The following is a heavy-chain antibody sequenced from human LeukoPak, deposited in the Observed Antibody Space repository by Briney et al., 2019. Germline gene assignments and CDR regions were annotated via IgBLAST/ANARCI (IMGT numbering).Heavy chain of an antibody. Sequence: ASVKVSCKASGYTFTSYAMHWVRQAPGQRLEWMGWINAGNGNTNYAQKLQGRVTMTTDTSTSTAYMELRSLRSDDTAVYYCAREGSDTAHYNWFDPWGQGTLVTVSS. J-gene: IGHJ5*02. CDR2: INAGNGNT. CDR1: GYTFTSYA. CDR3: AREGSDTAHYNWFDP. V-gene: IGHV1-3*01. D-gene: IGHD5-18*01.